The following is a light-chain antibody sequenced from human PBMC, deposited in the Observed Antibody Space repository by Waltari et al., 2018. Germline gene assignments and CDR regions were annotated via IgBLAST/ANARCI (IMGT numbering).Light chain of an antibody. Sequence: DIQMTQSPSTLSASVGDRVNIACRASQSVSDWLVWYQQKHGEAPKVLIYKVSSLENCVPPRFSGSGFGTEFNLTITSLQPDDFATYYCQHFFNYPYTFGQGTKLE. V-gene: IGKV1-5*03. CDR3: QHFFNYPYT. CDR1: QSVSDW. CDR2: KVS. J-gene: IGKJ2*01.